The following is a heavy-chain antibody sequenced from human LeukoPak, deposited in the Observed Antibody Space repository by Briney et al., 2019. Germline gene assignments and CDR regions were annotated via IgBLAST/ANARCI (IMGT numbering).Heavy chain of an antibody. J-gene: IGHJ3*02. CDR3: ARARGWYSSAPHAFDI. V-gene: IGHV3-64*01. Sequence: GGSLRLSCAASGFTLSIYAMHWVRQAPGKGLEYVSSISSNGGSTYYANSMKGRFTISRDNSKNTLYLQMGSLRPEDMAMYYCARARGWYSSAPHAFDIWGQGTMVTVSS. CDR2: ISSNGGST. D-gene: IGHD6-19*01. CDR1: GFTLSIYA.